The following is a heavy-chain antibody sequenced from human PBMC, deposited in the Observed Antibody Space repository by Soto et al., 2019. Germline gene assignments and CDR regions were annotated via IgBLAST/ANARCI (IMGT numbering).Heavy chain of an antibody. D-gene: IGHD2-2*01. V-gene: IGHV4-39*01. CDR3: ARLHCSSPNCVPLDP. CDR2: IYYSGTS. CDR1: GVSISSGDYY. Sequence: TLSLTCTVSGVSISSGDYYWGWIRQPPGKGLEWIGSIYYSGTSSYNPSLKSRVTMSVDTSKKQLSLRLRSVTAADTAVYYCARLHCSSPNCVPLDPWGQGTLVTVSS. J-gene: IGHJ5*02.